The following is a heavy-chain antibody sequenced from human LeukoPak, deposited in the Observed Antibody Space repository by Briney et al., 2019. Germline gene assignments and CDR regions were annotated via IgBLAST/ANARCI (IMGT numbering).Heavy chain of an antibody. CDR3: AILAYCGGDCYRSTASD. CDR2: FDLEDGET. Sequence: ASVKVSCKVSGYTFTDYYMHWVQQAPGKGLEWMGLFDLEDGETIYAEKFQGRVTITANTSTDTAYMELSSLRSEDTAVYYCAILAYCGGDCYRSTASDWGQGTLVTVSS. V-gene: IGHV1-69-2*01. J-gene: IGHJ4*02. CDR1: GYTFTDYY. D-gene: IGHD2-21*01.